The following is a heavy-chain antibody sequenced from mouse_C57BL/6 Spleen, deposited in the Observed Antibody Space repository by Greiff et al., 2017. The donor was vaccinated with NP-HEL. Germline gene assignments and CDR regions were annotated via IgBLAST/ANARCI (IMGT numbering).Heavy chain of an antibody. Sequence: VMLVESGAELARPGASVKLSCKASGYTFTSYGISWVKQRTGQGLEWIGEIYPRSGNTYYNEKFKGKATLTADKSSSTAYMELRSLTSEDSAVYFCARLNDGYYGDYWGQGTTLTVSS. V-gene: IGHV1-81*01. J-gene: IGHJ2*01. CDR2: IYPRSGNT. CDR1: GYTFTSYG. D-gene: IGHD2-3*01. CDR3: ARLNDGYYGDY.